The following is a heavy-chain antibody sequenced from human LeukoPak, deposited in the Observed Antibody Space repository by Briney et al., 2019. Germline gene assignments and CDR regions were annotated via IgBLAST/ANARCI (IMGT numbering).Heavy chain of an antibody. CDR1: GYTFTGYY. V-gene: IGHV1-2*02. CDR3: ARDLAVGATGDY. CDR2: INPNSGGT. Sequence: ASVKVSCKASGYTFTGYYMYWVRQAPGQGLEWMGWINPNSGGTNYAQKFQGRVTMTRDTSISTAYMELSRLRSDDTAVYYCARDLAVGATGDYWGQGTPVTVSS. J-gene: IGHJ4*02. D-gene: IGHD1-26*01.